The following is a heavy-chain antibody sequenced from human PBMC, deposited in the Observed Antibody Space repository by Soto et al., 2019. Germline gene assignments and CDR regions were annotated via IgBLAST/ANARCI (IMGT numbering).Heavy chain of an antibody. J-gene: IGHJ4*02. CDR1: EFTFSNYA. CDR2: ISYGGGTT. V-gene: IGHV3-23*01. CDR3: AKNPGYYYDSTGYHFDY. D-gene: IGHD3-22*01. Sequence: EVQLLECGGGLVQPGGSLRLSCAASEFTFSNYAMSWVRQAPGKGLEWVSAISYGGGTTYYADSVKGRFTISRDNSKNTLYLQMNSLRAEDTAVYYCAKNPGYYYDSTGYHFDYWGQGTLVTVSS.